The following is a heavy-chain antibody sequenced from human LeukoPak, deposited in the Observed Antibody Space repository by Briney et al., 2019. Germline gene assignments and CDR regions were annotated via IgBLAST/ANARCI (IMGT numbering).Heavy chain of an antibody. V-gene: IGHV3-23*01. CDR1: GFTFSSYA. J-gene: IGHJ5*02. CDR2: ISGSGGST. D-gene: IGHD3-22*01. CDR3: VRPWYYYDSSGHWLDP. Sequence: GGSLRLSCAASGFTFSSYAMSWVRQAPGKGLEWVSAISGSGGSTYYADSVKGRFTISRDNSKNTLYLQMNSLRAEDTAVYYCVRPWYYYDSSGHWLDPCGQGTLVTVSS.